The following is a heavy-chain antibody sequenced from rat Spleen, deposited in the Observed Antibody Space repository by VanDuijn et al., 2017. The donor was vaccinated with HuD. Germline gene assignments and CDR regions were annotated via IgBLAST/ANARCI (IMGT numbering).Heavy chain of an antibody. CDR2: TSTSGSRT. V-gene: IGHV5-7*01. CDR3: ARQVATISTPYYWYFDF. J-gene: IGHJ1*01. D-gene: IGHD1-2*01. Sequence: EVQLVESGGGLVQPGRSLKLSCAASGFIFSNYYMAWVRQAPKKGLEWVTTTSTSGSRTYYLDSVKGRFTISRDNARSSLYLQMNSLNSEDTATYYCARQVATISTPYYWYFDFWGPGTMVTVSS. CDR1: GFIFSNYY.